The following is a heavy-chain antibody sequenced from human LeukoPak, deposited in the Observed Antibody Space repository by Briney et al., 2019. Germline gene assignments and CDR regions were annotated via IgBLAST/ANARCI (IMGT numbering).Heavy chain of an antibody. CDR3: VNGSVQYYYDSSVFGGGAFDM. CDR1: GFTFSSYA. Sequence: PGGSLTLSCSASGFTFSSYAMHWVRQAPGKGLEYVSAISSNGGSTYYADSVKGKFTISRDKSKNPLYLQMSSLRAEDTAVYYCVNGSVQYYYDSSVFGGGAFDMWGQGTMVTVSS. J-gene: IGHJ3*02. D-gene: IGHD3-22*01. CDR2: ISSNGGST. V-gene: IGHV3-64D*09.